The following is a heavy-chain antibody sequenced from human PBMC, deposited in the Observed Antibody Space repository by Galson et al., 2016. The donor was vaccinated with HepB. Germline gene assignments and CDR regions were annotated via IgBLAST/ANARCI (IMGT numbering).Heavy chain of an antibody. Sequence: SVKVSCKASGYTFTSYGISWVRQAPGQGLEWMGWISGYNGNTNYAQKFQGRITMTTDTSTNTAYMELRSRRSDDTAVFYCARYCYSTSCYISNGDVWGQGTTVTVSS. D-gene: IGHD2-2*02. CDR1: GYTFTSYG. CDR3: ARYCYSTSCYISNGDV. J-gene: IGHJ6*02. CDR2: ISGYNGNT. V-gene: IGHV1-18*01.